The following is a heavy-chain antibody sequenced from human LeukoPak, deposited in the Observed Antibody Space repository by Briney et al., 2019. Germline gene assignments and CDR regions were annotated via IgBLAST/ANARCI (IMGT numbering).Heavy chain of an antibody. J-gene: IGHJ4*02. CDR1: GFTFSSYS. V-gene: IGHV3-15*01. CDR2: TKSKTDGGTT. CDR3: TTKYYDILTGYPKYLDY. D-gene: IGHD3-9*01. Sequence: GGSLRLSCAASGFTFSSYSMNWVRQAPGKGLEWVGRTKSKTDGGTTDYAAPVKGRFTISRDDSKNTLYLQMNSLKTEDTAVYYCTTKYYDILTGYPKYLDYWGQGTLVTVSS.